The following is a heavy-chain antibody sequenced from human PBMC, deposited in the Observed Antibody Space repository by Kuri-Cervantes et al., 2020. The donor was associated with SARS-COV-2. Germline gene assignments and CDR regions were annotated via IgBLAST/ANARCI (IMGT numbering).Heavy chain of an antibody. V-gene: IGHV3-21*01. J-gene: IGHJ4*02. CDR1: GFTFRSFA. CDR2: ISSGSDYI. Sequence: LSLTCAASGFTFRSFAMACVRQAPGRGLEWVSSISSGSDYIYYADSVKGRFSVSRDNAENSLSLQMNSLTAGDTAVYYCARDRGYCDGGGCYSTGFSFDYWGQGALVTVSS. CDR3: ARDRGYCDGGGCYSTGFSFDY. D-gene: IGHD2-15*01.